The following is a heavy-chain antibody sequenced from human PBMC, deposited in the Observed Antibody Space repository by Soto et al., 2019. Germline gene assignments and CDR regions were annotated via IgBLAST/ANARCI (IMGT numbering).Heavy chain of an antibody. CDR3: ARGSTDYFDSTGYHGYFDF. CDR1: GGSISSGDYS. V-gene: IGHV4-30-2*01. CDR2: ISDSGDT. J-gene: IGHJ4*02. D-gene: IGHD3-22*01. Sequence: PSETLSLTCAVSGGSISSGDYSWTWIRQPPGKGLEWLGYISDSGDTYFNPSLKSRATISADRSKNHFSLKLSSVTAADTAVHYCARGSTDYFDSTGYHGYFDFWGQGTLVTVSS.